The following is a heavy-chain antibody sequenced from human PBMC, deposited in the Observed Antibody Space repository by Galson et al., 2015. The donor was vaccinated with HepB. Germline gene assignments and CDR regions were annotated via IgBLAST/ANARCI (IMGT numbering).Heavy chain of an antibody. D-gene: IGHD6-19*01. CDR3: ARALSGSGWPREGAYYYYYYYMDV. J-gene: IGHJ6*03. CDR1: GGTFSSYA. V-gene: IGHV1-69*13. CDR2: IIPIFGTA. Sequence: SVKVSCKASGGTFSSYAIGWVRQAPGQGLEWMGGIIPIFGTANYAQKFQGRVTITADESTSTAYMELSSLRSEDTAVYYCARALSGSGWPREGAYYYYYYYMDVWGKGTTVTVSS.